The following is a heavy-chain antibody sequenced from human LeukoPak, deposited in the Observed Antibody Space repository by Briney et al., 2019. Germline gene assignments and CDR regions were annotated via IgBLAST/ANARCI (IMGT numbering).Heavy chain of an antibody. CDR1: GYTFTGYY. V-gene: IGHV1-2*02. CDR2: INPNSGGT. Sequence: ASVKVSCKASGYTFTGYYMHWVRQAPGQGLEWMGWINPNSGGTNYAQKFQGRDTMTRDTSISTAYMELSRLRSDDTAVYYCARARRTVVPAAMTLGPWGQGTLVTVSS. J-gene: IGHJ5*02. D-gene: IGHD2-2*01. CDR3: ARARRTVVPAAMTLGP.